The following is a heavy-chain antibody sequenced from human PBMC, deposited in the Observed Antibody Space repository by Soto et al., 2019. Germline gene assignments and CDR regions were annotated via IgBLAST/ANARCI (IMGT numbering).Heavy chain of an antibody. V-gene: IGHV4-31*03. CDR1: GGYLSSGVYY. D-gene: IGHD1-26*01. J-gene: IGHJ4*02. CDR2: IYYSGST. CDR3: ARTPLL. Sequence: TSVTMSLTCTVAGGYLSSGVYYWSWIRQHPGKGLEWIGYIYYSGSTYYNPSLKSRVTISVDTSKNQFSLKLSSVTAADTAVYYCARTPLLWGQGTLVTVSS.